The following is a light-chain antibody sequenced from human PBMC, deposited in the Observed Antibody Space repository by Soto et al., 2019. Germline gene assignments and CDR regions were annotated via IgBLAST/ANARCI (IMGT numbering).Light chain of an antibody. CDR3: QQHNTCLLT. J-gene: IGKJ4*02. CDR2: DAS. CDR1: LSVTTN. V-gene: IGKV3-11*01. Sequence: IVLTQSPAALSLSPGERAALSCRASLSVTTNIAWYQQKPGQAPRLLIYDASIRATGVPARFTGSGSGTDFTLTINSLQSEDFAVYYCQQHNTCLLTFGGGTKVEVK.